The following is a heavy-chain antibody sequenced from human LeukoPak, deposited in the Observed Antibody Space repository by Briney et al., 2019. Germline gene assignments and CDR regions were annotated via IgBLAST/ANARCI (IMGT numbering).Heavy chain of an antibody. Sequence: ASVKVSCKASGYTFTIYYMHWVRQAPGQGPEWMGIINPSGGTTSYAQKFLGRVTMTRDTSTSTVYMELSSLRSEDTAVYYCARGVVVPSTITYWFDPWGQGTLVTVSS. D-gene: IGHD2-2*02. CDR3: ARGVVVPSTITYWFDP. J-gene: IGHJ5*02. V-gene: IGHV1-46*01. CDR1: GYTFTIYY. CDR2: INPSGGTT.